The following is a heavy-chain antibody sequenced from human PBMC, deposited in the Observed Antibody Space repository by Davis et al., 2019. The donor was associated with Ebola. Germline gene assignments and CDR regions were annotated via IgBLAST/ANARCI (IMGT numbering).Heavy chain of an antibody. CDR1: GFTFDDYA. Sequence: SLKISCAASGFTFDDYAMPWVRQAPGQGLEWVSGISWNSGSIGYADSVKGRFTISRDNAKNSLYLQMNSLRAEDTALYYCAKDTFAGVVPAAMDYWGQGTLVTVSS. D-gene: IGHD2-2*01. V-gene: IGHV3-9*01. CDR2: ISWNSGSI. CDR3: AKDTFAGVVPAAMDY. J-gene: IGHJ4*02.